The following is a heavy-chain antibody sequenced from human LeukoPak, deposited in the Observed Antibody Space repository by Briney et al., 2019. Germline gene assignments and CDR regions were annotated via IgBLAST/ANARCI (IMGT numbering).Heavy chain of an antibody. J-gene: IGHJ5*02. CDR1: GGSFSGYY. CDR3: ARFIMITFGGVIAYNWFDP. D-gene: IGHD3-16*02. CDR2: INHSGST. V-gene: IGHV4-34*01. Sequence: PSETLSLTCAVYGGSFSGYYWSGIRQPPGKGLEWIGEINHSGSTNYNPSLKSRVTISVDTSKNQFSLRLSSMTAADTAVYYCARFIMITFGGVIAYNWFDPWGQGTLVTVSS.